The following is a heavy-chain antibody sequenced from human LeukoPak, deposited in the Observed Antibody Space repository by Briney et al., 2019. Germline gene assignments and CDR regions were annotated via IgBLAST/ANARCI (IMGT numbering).Heavy chain of an antibody. CDR1: GGSISSYY. CDR2: IYYSGST. J-gene: IGHJ4*02. Sequence: SATLSLTCTVSGGSISSYYWSWIRQPPGKGLEWIGYIYYSGSTNYNPSLKSRVTISVDTSKNQFSLKLSSVTAADTAVYYCARAVSAVAGQTYYFDYWGQGTLVTVSS. D-gene: IGHD6-19*01. CDR3: ARAVSAVAGQTYYFDY. V-gene: IGHV4-59*01.